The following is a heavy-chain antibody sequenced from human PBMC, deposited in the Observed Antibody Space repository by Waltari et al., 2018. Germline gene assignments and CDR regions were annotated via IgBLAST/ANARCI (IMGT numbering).Heavy chain of an antibody. Sequence: EVQLVESGGALVQPGGSLRLSCAASGFSFSSHWMPWVRQAPGKGLVWVSRIDSDGITPTHADSVRGRFTISRDNVRNSLYLQMNSLRVEDTAVYYCARGRGDSNSYDYLMDVWGKGTTVTVSS. V-gene: IGHV3-74*03. CDR1: GFSFSSHW. J-gene: IGHJ6*03. CDR2: IDSDGITP. CDR3: ARGRGDSNSYDYLMDV. D-gene: IGHD3-22*01.